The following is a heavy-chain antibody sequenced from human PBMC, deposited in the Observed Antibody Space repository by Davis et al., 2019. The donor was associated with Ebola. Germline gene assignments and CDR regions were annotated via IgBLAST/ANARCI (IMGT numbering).Heavy chain of an antibody. CDR1: GYSFTSYW. Sequence: PGGSLRLSCKASGYSFTSYWIVWVRQLPGKGLECMGIIFPGDSDTRYSPSFQGHVTISADKSITTAYLQWSSLRASDTAMYYCARGTNGYNPGGYFDSWGQGTLVTVSS. V-gene: IGHV5-51*01. CDR2: IFPGDSDT. CDR3: ARGTNGYNPGGYFDS. D-gene: IGHD5-24*01. J-gene: IGHJ4*02.